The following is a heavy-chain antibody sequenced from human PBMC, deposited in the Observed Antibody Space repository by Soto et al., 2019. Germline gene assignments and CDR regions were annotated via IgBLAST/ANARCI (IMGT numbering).Heavy chain of an antibody. Sequence: SVKVSCKASGFTFTSSAVQWVRQARGQRLEWIGWIVVGSGNTNYAQKFQERVTITRDMSTSTAYMELSSLRSEDTAVYYCAAATTLDYDYVWGSYRYWAGDFDNWGQGTLVTVSS. D-gene: IGHD3-16*02. CDR2: IVVGSGNT. V-gene: IGHV1-58*01. CDR3: AAATTLDYDYVWGSYRYWAGDFDN. J-gene: IGHJ4*02. CDR1: GFTFTSSA.